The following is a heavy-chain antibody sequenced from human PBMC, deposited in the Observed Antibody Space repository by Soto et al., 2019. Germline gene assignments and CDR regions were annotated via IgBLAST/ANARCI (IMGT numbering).Heavy chain of an antibody. J-gene: IGHJ3*02. CDR2: IYLGDSDT. D-gene: IGHD1-26*01. CDR1: GYSFTNYW. V-gene: IGHV5-51*01. Sequence: GESLKISCKDSGYSFTNYWIGWVRQMPGKGLDWMGIIYLGDSDTRYSPSFQGQVTISADKSISTAYLQWSSLKASDTAMYYCARRGAKDAFDIWGQGTMVTVSS. CDR3: ARRGAKDAFDI.